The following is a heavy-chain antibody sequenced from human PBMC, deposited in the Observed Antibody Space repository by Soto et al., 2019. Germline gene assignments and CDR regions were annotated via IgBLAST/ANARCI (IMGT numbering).Heavy chain of an antibody. Sequence: QLQLQESGPGLVKPSETLSLTCTVSGGSFSSSSYFWGWIRQPPGKGLEWIGTFYYSGNTYYNPSLKSRVTISVDTSKNQFSLKLPSLPAADPAVYYCARGDTTLGAVDYWGQGTLVTVSS. CDR3: ARGDTTLGAVDY. J-gene: IGHJ4*02. D-gene: IGHD5-18*01. CDR2: FYYSGNT. V-gene: IGHV4-39*01. CDR1: GGSFSSSSYF.